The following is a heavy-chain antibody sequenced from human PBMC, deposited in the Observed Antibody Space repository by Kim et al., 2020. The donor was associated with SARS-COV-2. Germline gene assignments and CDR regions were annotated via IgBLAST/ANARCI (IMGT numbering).Heavy chain of an antibody. Sequence: NYAKTVQGRVTITADKSTSTAYMELSSLRSEDTAVYYCARDNYYYYGMDVWGQGTTVTVSS. CDR3: ARDNYYYYGMDV. V-gene: IGHV1-69*04. J-gene: IGHJ6*02.